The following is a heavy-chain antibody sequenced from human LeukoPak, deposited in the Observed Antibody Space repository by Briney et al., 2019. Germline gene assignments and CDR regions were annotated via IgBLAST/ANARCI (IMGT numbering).Heavy chain of an antibody. CDR2: IKQDGSEK. CDR3: ASVVDTVFVY. V-gene: IGHV3-7*02. Sequence: GGSLRLSYAASGFTLSSYWMIWLRQAPGKGLEWVANIKQDGSEKYHVDSVKGRFTISRDNAKNSLYLQMNSLRAEDTAVYYCASVVDTVFVYWGQGTLVTVSS. J-gene: IGHJ4*02. D-gene: IGHD5-18*01. CDR1: GFTLSSYW.